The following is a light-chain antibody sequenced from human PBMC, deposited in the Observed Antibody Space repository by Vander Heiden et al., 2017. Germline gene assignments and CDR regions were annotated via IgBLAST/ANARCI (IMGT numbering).Light chain of an antibody. CDR2: DAS. CDR1: HDISKF. V-gene: IGKV1-33*01. CDR3: QQFGGLPLS. Sequence: DIQMTQSPSSLSASVGDRVTITCQASHDISKFLNWYQQKSGKGPKLLIYDASHVQTGVPPRFSGSGSGTHFTLTIRNLQPEDMATYYCQQFGGLPLSFGGGTKVEI. J-gene: IGKJ4*01.